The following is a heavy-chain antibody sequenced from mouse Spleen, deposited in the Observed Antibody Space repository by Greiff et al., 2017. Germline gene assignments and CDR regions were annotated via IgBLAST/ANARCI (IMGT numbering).Heavy chain of an antibody. J-gene: IGHJ4*01. CDR3: ARGDYLMDY. D-gene: IGHD2-4*01. CDR2: ISSGSSTI. V-gene: IGHV5-17*02. Sequence: EVKLVESGGGLAQPGGSRKLSCAASGFTFSSSGMHWVRQAPEKGLEWVAYISSGSSTIYYADTVKGRFTISRDNPKNTLFLQMTSLRSEDTAMYYCARGDYLMDYWGQGTSVTVSS. CDR1: GFTFSSSG.